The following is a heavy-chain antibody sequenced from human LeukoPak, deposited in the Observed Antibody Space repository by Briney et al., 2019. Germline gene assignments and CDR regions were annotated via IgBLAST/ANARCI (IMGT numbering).Heavy chain of an antibody. Sequence: SETLSLTCAVSGDYISSSSYYWGWIRQSPGTGLEWIGDIYHSGRTYYNPSLKSRVAISIDTSKNQFSLRLRSMTAADTAVFYCARRRYYNSTGYFEWGRGTLVTVSS. CDR2: IYHSGRT. J-gene: IGHJ1*01. CDR3: ARRRYYNSTGYFE. V-gene: IGHV4-39*01. D-gene: IGHD3-22*01. CDR1: GDYISSSSYY.